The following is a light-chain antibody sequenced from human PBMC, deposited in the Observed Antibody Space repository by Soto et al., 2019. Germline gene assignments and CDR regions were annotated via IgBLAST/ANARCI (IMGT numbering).Light chain of an antibody. CDR1: SSNIGSNY. Sequence: QSVLTQPPSASGTPGQRVTISCSGSSSNIGSNYVYWYQQLPGTAPKLLIYRNNQRPSGVPDRFSGSKSGTSASLAISGLRSEDEADYYCQSYDTSLGGLGGVFGGGTKLTVL. CDR2: RNN. J-gene: IGLJ3*02. CDR3: QSYDTSLGGLGGV. V-gene: IGLV1-47*01.